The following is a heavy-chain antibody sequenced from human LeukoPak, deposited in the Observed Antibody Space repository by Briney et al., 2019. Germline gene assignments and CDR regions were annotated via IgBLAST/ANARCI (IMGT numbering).Heavy chain of an antibody. CDR1: GFTFSKFA. Sequence: GGSLRLSCVASGFTFSKFAMHWVRQAPGNGLEWLTFIGPDGSNKYYSDSVKGRFTISRDNSENTLYLQMNSLRPEDAAVYYCAKALFAGRHRQRDFDYWGQGSLVTVSS. V-gene: IGHV3-30*02. CDR2: IGPDGSNK. J-gene: IGHJ4*02. D-gene: IGHD3-3*01. CDR3: AKALFAGRHRQRDFDY.